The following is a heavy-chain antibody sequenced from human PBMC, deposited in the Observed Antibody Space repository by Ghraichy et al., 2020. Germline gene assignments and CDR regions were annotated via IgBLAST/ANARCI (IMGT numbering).Heavy chain of an antibody. V-gene: IGHV3-9*01. CDR2: ISWNSGSI. D-gene: IGHD2-8*01. CDR3: AKKGLEGGMLDY. J-gene: IGHJ4*02. CDR1: GFTFDDYA. Sequence: GGSLRLSCAASGFTFDDYAMHWVRQAPGKGLEWVSGISWNSGSIGYADSVKGRFTISRDNARKSLYLQMHSLRAEDTALYYCAKKGLEGGMLDYWGQGTLVTVSS.